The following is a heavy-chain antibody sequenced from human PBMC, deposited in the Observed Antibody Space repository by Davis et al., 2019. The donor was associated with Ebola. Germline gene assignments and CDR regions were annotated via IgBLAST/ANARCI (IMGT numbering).Heavy chain of an antibody. V-gene: IGHV3-30*04. Sequence: PGGSLRLSCAASRFTFSNYGMHWVRQAPGKGLEWVAVISYDGIEKYYGDSVKGRFTISRENSKNTLDLQMNSLRPEDTGVYYCARVWGLRLNFYYYGLDVWGQGTTVTVSS. CDR1: RFTFSNYG. D-gene: IGHD5-12*01. J-gene: IGHJ6*02. CDR3: ARVWGLRLNFYYYGLDV. CDR2: ISYDGIEK.